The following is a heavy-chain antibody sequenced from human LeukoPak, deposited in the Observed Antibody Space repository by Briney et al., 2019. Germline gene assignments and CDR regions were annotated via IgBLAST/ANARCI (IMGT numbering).Heavy chain of an antibody. CDR2: IYYSGST. CDR1: GGSISSGDYY. J-gene: IGHJ4*02. D-gene: IGHD4-17*01. CDR3: ARTTTVTTFFDY. V-gene: IGHV4-31*03. Sequence: SETLSLTCTVSGGSISSGDYYWSWIRQHPGKGLEWIGYIYYSGSTYYNPSLKSRVTISVDTSKNQFSLKLSSVTAADTAVYYCARTTTVTTFFDYWGQGTLVTVSS.